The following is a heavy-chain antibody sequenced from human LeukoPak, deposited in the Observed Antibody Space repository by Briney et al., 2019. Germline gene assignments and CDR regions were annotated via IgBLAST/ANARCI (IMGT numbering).Heavy chain of an antibody. CDR3: ARDARYFDWSPAGYMDV. D-gene: IGHD3-9*01. J-gene: IGHJ6*03. CDR2: IKQDGSET. V-gene: IGHV3-7*01. Sequence: GGSLRLSCAASGFTFSSYSMSWVRQAPGKGLEWVANIKQDGSETYYVDSVKGRFTISRDNAKNSLYLQMNSLRAEDTAVYYCARDARYFDWSPAGYMDVWGKGTTVTVSS. CDR1: GFTFSSYS.